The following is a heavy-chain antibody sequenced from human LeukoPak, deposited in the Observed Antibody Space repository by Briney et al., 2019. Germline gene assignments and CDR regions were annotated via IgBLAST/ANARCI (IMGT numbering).Heavy chain of an antibody. CDR3: VRNLTV. V-gene: IGHV5-51*01. J-gene: IGHJ4*02. D-gene: IGHD1-20*01. CDR1: GYSFTNYW. Sequence: GESLKISCKDSGYSFTNYWIGWVRQMSGKGLEWMGIIYPGDSDTTYSPSFQGQVTISADKSISTAYLQWNNLKASDTAMYYCVRNLTVWGQGTLVTVSS. CDR2: IYPGDSDT.